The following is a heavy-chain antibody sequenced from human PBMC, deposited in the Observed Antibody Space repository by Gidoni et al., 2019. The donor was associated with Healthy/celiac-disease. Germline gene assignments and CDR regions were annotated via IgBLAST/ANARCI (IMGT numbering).Heavy chain of an antibody. J-gene: IGHJ3*02. CDR3: ASGYCSSTSCPDAFDI. Sequence: QVQLVESGGGVVQPGRSLRLSCAESGFNFSSYCMHWVRQAPSKGLEWVAVIWYDGSNKSYADSVKGRFTISRDNSKNTLYLQMNSLRAEDTAVYYCASGYCSSTSCPDAFDIWGQGTMVTVSS. D-gene: IGHD2-2*01. CDR1: GFNFSSYC. CDR2: IWYDGSNK. V-gene: IGHV3-33*01.